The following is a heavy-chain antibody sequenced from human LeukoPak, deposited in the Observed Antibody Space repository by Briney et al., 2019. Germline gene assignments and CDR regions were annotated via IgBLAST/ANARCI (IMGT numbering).Heavy chain of an antibody. CDR3: GRGVGKLINY. D-gene: IGHD3-10*01. CDR2: INHSGST. J-gene: IGHJ4*02. V-gene: IGHV4-34*01. Sequence: SETLSLTCAVYGGSFSGYYWSWIRQPPGNGLEWIGEINHSGSTNYNPSLKSRVTISVETSKNQFSLKLSSVTAADTAVYYCGRGVGKLINYWGQGTLVTVSS. CDR1: GGSFSGYY.